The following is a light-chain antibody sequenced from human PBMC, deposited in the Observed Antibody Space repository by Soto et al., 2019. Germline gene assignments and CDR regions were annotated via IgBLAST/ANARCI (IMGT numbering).Light chain of an antibody. CDR2: AAS. CDR1: QAIRTA. CDR3: LIDFRYFWE. V-gene: IGKV1-6*01. J-gene: IGKJ1*01. Sequence: AIQLTHSPSSLSASVVDRVTITFLASQAIRTALGWYQQRPGKVPKLLIYAASTLQSGVPSRFSGSGSGTDFTLTISSLQPEDFATYYCLIDFRYFWEFGQGTKVDIK.